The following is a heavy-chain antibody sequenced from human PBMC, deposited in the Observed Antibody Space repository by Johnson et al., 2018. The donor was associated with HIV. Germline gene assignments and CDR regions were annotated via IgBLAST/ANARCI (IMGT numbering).Heavy chain of an antibody. CDR3: ARTNGNDEAGGASDI. V-gene: IGHV3-30-3*01. D-gene: IGHD1-1*01. CDR1: GFTFSSYA. J-gene: IGHJ3*02. CDR2: ISYDGSNK. Sequence: QVQLVESGGGVVQPGRSLRLSCAASGFTFSSYAMHWVRQAPGKGLEWVAVISYDGSNKYYAASVKGRFTISRVNSKNTLYLQLGSMRIEDGAVYYCARTNGNDEAGGASDIWGQGKTVTVSS.